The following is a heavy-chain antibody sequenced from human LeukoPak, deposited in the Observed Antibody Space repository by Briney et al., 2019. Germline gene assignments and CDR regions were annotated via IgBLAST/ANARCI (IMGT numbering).Heavy chain of an antibody. CDR2: IIPIFGTA. D-gene: IGHD3-10*01. Sequence: ASVKVSCKASGGTFSSYAISWVRQAPGQGLEWMGGIIPIFGTANYAQKFQGRVTITADESTSTAYMELSSLRSEDTAVYYCARDRYYGSGFNGGHGMDVWGKGTTVTVSS. CDR1: GGTFSSYA. CDR3: ARDRYYGSGFNGGHGMDV. V-gene: IGHV1-69*13. J-gene: IGHJ6*04.